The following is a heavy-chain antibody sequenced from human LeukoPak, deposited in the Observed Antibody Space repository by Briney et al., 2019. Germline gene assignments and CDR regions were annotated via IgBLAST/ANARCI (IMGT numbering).Heavy chain of an antibody. Sequence: ASEKVSCKASGYTFTGYYMHWVRQAPGQGLEWMGWMNSNNGGTNYAQKFQGRVTMTRDTSISTAYMELSRLRSDDTAVYYCARYLPTPGDDFDFWGQGTMVTVSS. CDR3: ARYLPTPGDDFDF. CDR2: MNSNNGGT. J-gene: IGHJ3*01. D-gene: IGHD1-14*01. CDR1: GYTFTGYY. V-gene: IGHV1-2*02.